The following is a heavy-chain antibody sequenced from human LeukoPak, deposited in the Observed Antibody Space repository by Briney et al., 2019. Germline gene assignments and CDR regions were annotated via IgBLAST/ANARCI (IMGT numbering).Heavy chain of an antibody. J-gene: IGHJ4*02. Sequence: GGFLRLSCAASGFTFSSYAMSWVRQAPGKGLEWVSAISGSGGSTYYADSVKGRFTISRDNSKNTLYLQMNSLRAEDTAVYYCAKGLTYYYGSGSYNDYWGQGTLVTVSS. CDR2: ISGSGGST. D-gene: IGHD3-10*01. CDR1: GFTFSSYA. V-gene: IGHV3-23*01. CDR3: AKGLTYYYGSGSYNDY.